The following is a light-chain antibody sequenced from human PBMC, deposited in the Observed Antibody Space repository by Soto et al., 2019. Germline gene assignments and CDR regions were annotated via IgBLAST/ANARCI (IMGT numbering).Light chain of an antibody. CDR1: QTLSSY. CDR2: VAS. Sequence: DIPMTQSPSSMCPSLRARDTITYRASQTLSSYLNWYQPKTGKAPKLLIYVASSLQGGVPSRFSGSGSGTDFTLTIGSLQPDDFATYYCQQSYSTPITFGQGTQVDIK. V-gene: IGKV1-39*01. CDR3: QQSYSTPIT. J-gene: IGKJ5*01.